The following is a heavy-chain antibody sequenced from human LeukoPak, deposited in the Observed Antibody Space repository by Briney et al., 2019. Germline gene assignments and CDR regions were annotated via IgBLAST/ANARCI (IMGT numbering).Heavy chain of an antibody. CDR2: ITPSGGT. J-gene: IGHJ4*02. Sequence: ASVKVSCKDCGYTFTSYAMHWVRQAPGQGLEWMGWITPSGGTNYPQKFQGRVAITRDTSITTAYMDLSRLTSDDTAVYYCARDRYGHGFADFDYWGQGALVTVSS. CDR1: GYTFTSYA. D-gene: IGHD5-24*01. CDR3: ARDRYGHGFADFDY. V-gene: IGHV1-2*02.